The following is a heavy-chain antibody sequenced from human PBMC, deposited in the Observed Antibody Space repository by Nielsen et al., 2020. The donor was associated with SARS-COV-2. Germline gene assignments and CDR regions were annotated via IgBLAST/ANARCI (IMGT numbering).Heavy chain of an antibody. CDR3: AKVRRIRTVTSPSDY. Sequence: SLKISCAASGFTFDDYAMHWVRQAPGKGLEWVSGISWNSGSIGYADSVKGRFTISRDNSKNTLYLQMNSLRAEDTAVYYCAKVRRIRTVTSPSDYWGQGTLVTVSS. V-gene: IGHV3-9*01. CDR2: ISWNSGSI. CDR1: GFTFDDYA. D-gene: IGHD4-17*01. J-gene: IGHJ4*02.